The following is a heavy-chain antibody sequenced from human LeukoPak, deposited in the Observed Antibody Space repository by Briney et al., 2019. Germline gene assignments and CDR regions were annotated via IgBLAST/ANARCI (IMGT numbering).Heavy chain of an antibody. Sequence: ASVKVSCKGSGYSFTRFGISWVRRAPGQGLEWVAWIGVYNDDTKHSQKFQGRVTIVSDPSTNTAYMELKSLRSDDTANYFCARTHGYYYYMDVWGKGTTVTVSS. CDR1: GYSFTRFG. CDR2: IGVYNDDT. D-gene: IGHD4-17*01. J-gene: IGHJ6*03. V-gene: IGHV1-18*04. CDR3: ARTHGYYYYMDV.